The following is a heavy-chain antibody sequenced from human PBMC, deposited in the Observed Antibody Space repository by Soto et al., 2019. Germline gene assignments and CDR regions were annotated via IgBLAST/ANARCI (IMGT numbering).Heavy chain of an antibody. V-gene: IGHV3-30*03. Sequence: PGGSLRLSCAASGFTFSSYGMHWVRQAPGKGLEWVAVISYDGSNKYYADSVKGRFTISRDNSKNTLYLQMNSLRAEDTAVYYCAGSDYGDYDFDYWGQGTLVTVSS. J-gene: IGHJ4*02. CDR2: ISYDGSNK. D-gene: IGHD4-17*01. CDR1: GFTFSSYG. CDR3: AGSDYGDYDFDY.